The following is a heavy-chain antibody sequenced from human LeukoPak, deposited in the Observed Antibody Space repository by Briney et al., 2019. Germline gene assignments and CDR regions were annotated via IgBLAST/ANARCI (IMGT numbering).Heavy chain of an antibody. V-gene: IGHV1-69*13. CDR2: IIPIFGTA. Sequence: ASVKVSCKASGGTFSSYAISWVRQAPGQGLEWMGGIIPIFGTANYAQKFQGRVTITADESTSTAYMELSSLRSEDTAVYYCARASVRFGPPYYYYYGMDVWGQGTTVTVSS. J-gene: IGHJ6*02. CDR1: GGTFSSYA. CDR3: ARASVRFGPPYYYYYGMDV. D-gene: IGHD3-10*01.